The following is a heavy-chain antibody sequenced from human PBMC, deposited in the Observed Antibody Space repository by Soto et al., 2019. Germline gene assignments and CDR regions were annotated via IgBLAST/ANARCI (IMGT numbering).Heavy chain of an antibody. D-gene: IGHD3-22*01. CDR1: GFTFSGYG. V-gene: IGHV3-30*03. J-gene: IGHJ5*02. Sequence: PGGSLRLSCEASGFTFSGYGMHWVRQAPGKGLEWVAIISYDGRNMYYADSVKGRFTISRDNSKNTLYLQMNSLRSEDTAVYYCVSSDSSGYTINNWFDPWGPGTLVTVSS. CDR3: VSSDSSGYTINNWFDP. CDR2: ISYDGRNM.